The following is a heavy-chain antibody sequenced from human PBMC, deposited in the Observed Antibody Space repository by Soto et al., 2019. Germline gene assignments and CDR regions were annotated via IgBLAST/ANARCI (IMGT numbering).Heavy chain of an antibody. V-gene: IGHV4-34*01. CDR2: ISQSGNT. D-gene: IGHD6-6*01. CDR3: ARAPKVSGSSQTRPDF. J-gene: IGHJ4*02. CDR1: SGSFSGYY. Sequence: SETLSLICSIYSGSFSGYYWSWIRQPPGKGLEWIGEISQSGNTNYSPSLKSRVSISIDTSKRQFSLNLASVSAADTAVYYCARAPKVSGSSQTRPDFWGQGTLVTVSS.